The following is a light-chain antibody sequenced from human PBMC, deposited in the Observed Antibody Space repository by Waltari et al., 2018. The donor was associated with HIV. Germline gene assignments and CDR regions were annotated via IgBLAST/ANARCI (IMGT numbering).Light chain of an antibody. Sequence: QSALTQPASVSGSPGQSITIPCTGTSSDVGGYNYVSCYQQHPGKAPKLMIYDVSNRPSGVSNRFSGCKSGNTASLTISGLQAEDEADYYCSSYTSSSTLYVFGTGTKVTVL. CDR3: SSYTSSSTLYV. CDR1: SSDVGGYNY. J-gene: IGLJ1*01. V-gene: IGLV2-14*01. CDR2: DVS.